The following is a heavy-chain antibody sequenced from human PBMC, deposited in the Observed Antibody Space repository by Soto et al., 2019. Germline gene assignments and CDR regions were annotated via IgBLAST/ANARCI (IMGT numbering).Heavy chain of an antibody. J-gene: IGHJ6*03. Sequence: GGSLRLSCAAYGFTFTTYAMNWVRQAPGKGLEWVSTVSNSGLDTYYADSVKGRFTVSRDNTKNTLYLQMNSLRGEDTATYYCAKERESSSSYYFMDVWGKGTTVTVSS. V-gene: IGHV3-23*01. CDR1: GFTFTTYA. D-gene: IGHD6-6*01. CDR2: VSNSGLDT. CDR3: AKERESSSSYYFMDV.